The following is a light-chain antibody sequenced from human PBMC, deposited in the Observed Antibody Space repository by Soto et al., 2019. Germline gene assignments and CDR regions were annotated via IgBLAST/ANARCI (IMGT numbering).Light chain of an antibody. CDR1: QNIINY. V-gene: IGKV1-39*01. CDR2: VAS. Sequence: IQITQSPSSLSASVGDRVTITCRASQNIINYLNWYQQKPGKAPQLLIYVASRLESGVPSRFSGSGPGTDFTLTISSLQPEDFATYYCQQSYNAPITFGQGTRLEIK. CDR3: QQSYNAPIT. J-gene: IGKJ5*01.